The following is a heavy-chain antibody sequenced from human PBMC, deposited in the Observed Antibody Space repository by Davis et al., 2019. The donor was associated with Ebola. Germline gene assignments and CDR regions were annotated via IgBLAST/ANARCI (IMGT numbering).Heavy chain of an antibody. D-gene: IGHD6-19*01. CDR2: IGTAGDT. Sequence: GGSLRLSCAASGFTFSSYDMHWVRQATGKGLEWVSAIGTAGDTYYPGSVKGRFTISRENAKNSLYLQMNSLRAEDTAVYYCARAPYSSGRYWYFDLWGRGTLVTVSS. CDR3: ARAPYSSGRYWYFDL. CDR1: GFTFSSYD. J-gene: IGHJ2*01. V-gene: IGHV3-13*01.